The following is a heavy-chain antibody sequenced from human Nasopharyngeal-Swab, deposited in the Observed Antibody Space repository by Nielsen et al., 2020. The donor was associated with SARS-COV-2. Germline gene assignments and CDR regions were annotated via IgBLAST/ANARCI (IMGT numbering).Heavy chain of an antibody. CDR1: GSSLDDYG. V-gene: IGHV3-9*01. D-gene: IGHD3-3*01. J-gene: IGHJ6*02. Sequence: GGSLSPPGAALGSSLDDYGMYWAPQPPGKGLERFSSINWKRGNIDYADFVKGRFTVSRDNAKTSLYLQMNSLRAEDTAFYHCAKGLLFAGVVSYSRHYSYALRVWGQGTTVTVSS. CDR3: AKGLLFAGVVSYSRHYSYALRV. CDR2: INWKRGNI.